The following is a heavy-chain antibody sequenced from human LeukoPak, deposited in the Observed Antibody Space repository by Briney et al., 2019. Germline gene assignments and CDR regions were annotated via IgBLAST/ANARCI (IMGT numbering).Heavy chain of an antibody. CDR2: AGWAGGTT. CDR1: GFNFDRYT. D-gene: IGHD3-10*02. CDR3: AKELDTMFFDY. V-gene: IGHV3-43*01. J-gene: IGHJ4*02. Sequence: GGSLRLSCATSGFNFDRYTIHWVRQAPGKGLEWVSLAGWAGGTTFYSDSVRGRFTISRDSGRKSVYLQMNSLTTDDTAFYFCAKELDTMFFDYWGQGALVPVSS.